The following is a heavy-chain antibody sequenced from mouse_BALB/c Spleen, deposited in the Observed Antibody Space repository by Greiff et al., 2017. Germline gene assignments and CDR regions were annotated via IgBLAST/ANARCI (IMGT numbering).Heavy chain of an antibody. CDR2: IWGDGST. V-gene: IGHV2-3*01. D-gene: IGHD1-2*01. CDR1: GFSLTSYG. J-gene: IGHJ4*01. Sequence: VKLMESGPGLVAPSQSLSITCTVPGFSLTSYGVSWVRQPPGKGLEWLGVIWGDGSTNYHSALISRLSISKDNSKSQVFLKLNSLQTDDTATYYCAKSTTATYYYAMDYWGQGTSVTVSS. CDR3: AKSTTATYYYAMDY.